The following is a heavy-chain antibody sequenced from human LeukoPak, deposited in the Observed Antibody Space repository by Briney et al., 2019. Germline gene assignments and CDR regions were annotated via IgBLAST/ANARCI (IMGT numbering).Heavy chain of an antibody. CDR1: GFTFSSYS. CDR2: ISSSSSYI. V-gene: IGHV3-21*01. D-gene: IGHD3-22*01. CDR3: ARNPSPMIVVVPHY. J-gene: IGHJ4*02. Sequence: SGGSLRLSCAASGFTFSSYSMNWVRQAPGKGLEWVSSISSSSSYIYYADSVKGRFTISRDNAKNSLYLQMNSLRAEDTAVYYCARNPSPMIVVVPHYWGQGTLVTVSS.